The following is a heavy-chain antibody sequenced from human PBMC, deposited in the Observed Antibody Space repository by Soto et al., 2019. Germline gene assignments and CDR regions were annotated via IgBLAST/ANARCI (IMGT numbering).Heavy chain of an antibody. CDR3: AKVGWNTMTTVTKGYFQH. Sequence: EVQLLESGGGLVQPGGSLRLSCAASGFTFSSYAMNWVRQAPGKGLEWVSTISGSDGGTYYADSVKGRFTISSDNSKNTLYLKMNSLRAEDTAVYYCAKVGWNTMTTVTKGYFQHWGQGTLVTVSS. V-gene: IGHV3-23*01. J-gene: IGHJ1*01. CDR1: GFTFSSYA. D-gene: IGHD4-17*01. CDR2: ISGSDGGT.